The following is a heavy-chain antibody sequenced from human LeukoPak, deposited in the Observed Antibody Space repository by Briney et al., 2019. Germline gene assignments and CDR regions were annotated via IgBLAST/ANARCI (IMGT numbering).Heavy chain of an antibody. J-gene: IGHJ5*02. CDR3: AKDPPLDWTVTTNWFDP. V-gene: IGHV4-61*01. CDR2: IYYSGST. D-gene: IGHD4-17*01. CDR1: GGSVSSGSYY. Sequence: SETLSLTCTVSGGSVSSGSYYWSWIRQPPGKGLEWIGYIYYSGSTNYNPSLKSRVTISVDTSKNQFSLKLSSVTAADTAVYYCAKDPPLDWTVTTNWFDPWGQGTLVTVSS.